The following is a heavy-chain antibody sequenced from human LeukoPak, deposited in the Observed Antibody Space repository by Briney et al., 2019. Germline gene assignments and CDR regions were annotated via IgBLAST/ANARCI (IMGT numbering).Heavy chain of an antibody. Sequence: ASVKVSCKASGYTFTGYYMHWVRQAPGQGLEWMGWINPNSGGTNYAQKFQGRVTMTRDTSISTAYMELSRLRSDDTAVYYCARDRGDFWSGYYHDYWGQGTLVTVSS. CDR1: GYTFTGYY. V-gene: IGHV1-2*02. CDR2: INPNSGGT. J-gene: IGHJ4*02. CDR3: ARDRGDFWSGYYHDY. D-gene: IGHD3-3*01.